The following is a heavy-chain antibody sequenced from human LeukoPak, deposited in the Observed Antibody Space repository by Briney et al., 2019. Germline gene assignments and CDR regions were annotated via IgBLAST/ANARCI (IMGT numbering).Heavy chain of an antibody. Sequence: PSETLSLTCAVYGGSFSGYYWSWIRQPPGKGLEWIGGINHSGRTNYNPSLKSRVTISVDTSKNQFSLKVSSVTAADTAVYYCARGPEDIVVVLTPGPLFDWGQGTLVTVSS. D-gene: IGHD2-2*01. CDR2: INHSGRT. CDR3: ARGPEDIVVVLTPGPLFD. V-gene: IGHV4-34*01. J-gene: IGHJ4*02. CDR1: GGSFSGYY.